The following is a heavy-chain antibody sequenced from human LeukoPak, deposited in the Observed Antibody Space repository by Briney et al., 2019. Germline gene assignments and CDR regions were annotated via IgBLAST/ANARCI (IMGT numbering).Heavy chain of an antibody. CDR3: ARDLDYSTGFDY. CDR1: RFTFSSYW. Sequence: GGSLRLSCAASRFTFSSYWMSWVRQAPGKGLEWVANIKQDGSERYYADSVKGRFTISRDIANSLLYLQMNSLRADDTAVYYCARDLDYSTGFDYWGQGTLVTVSS. CDR2: IKQDGSER. V-gene: IGHV3-7*01. J-gene: IGHJ4*02. D-gene: IGHD4-11*01.